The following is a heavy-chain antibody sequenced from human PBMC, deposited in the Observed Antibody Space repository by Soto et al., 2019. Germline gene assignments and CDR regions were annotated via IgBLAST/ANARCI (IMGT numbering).Heavy chain of an antibody. CDR2: ISAYNGNT. CDR3: ARDRVVVVPAAIDYYYYYGMDV. D-gene: IGHD2-2*02. J-gene: IGHJ6*02. Sequence: GASVKVSCKASGYTFTSYGISWVRQAPGQGLEWMGWISAYNGNTNYAQKLQGRVTMTTDTSTSTAYMELRSLRSDDTAVYYCARDRVVVVPAAIDYYYYYGMDVWGQGTTVTVSS. CDR1: GYTFTSYG. V-gene: IGHV1-18*01.